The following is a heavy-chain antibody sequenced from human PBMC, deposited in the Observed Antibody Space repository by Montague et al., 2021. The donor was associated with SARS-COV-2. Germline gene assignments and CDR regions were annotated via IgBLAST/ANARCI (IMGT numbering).Heavy chain of an antibody. CDR2: ISYAGRT. J-gene: IGHJ4*02. CDR1: GGSISSPDYY. V-gene: IGHV4-39*01. CDR3: ARQLSSYCSTSKCYPYYFDV. D-gene: IGHD2-2*01. Sequence: SEILSLTCTVSGGSISSPDYYWGWIRQSPGKGLEWIGSISYAGRTYYNPSLRSRVSFSMDTSKNHFSLSLNSVTAADTAVYFCARQLSSYCSTSKCYPYYFDVWGQGALVTVSS.